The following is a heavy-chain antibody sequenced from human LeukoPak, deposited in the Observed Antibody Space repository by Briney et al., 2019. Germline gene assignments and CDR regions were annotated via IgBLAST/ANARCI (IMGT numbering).Heavy chain of an antibody. Sequence: SETLSLTCAVYGGSFSGYYWSWVRQPPGKGLEWIGEINHSGSTNYNPSLKSRVTISVDTSKNQFSLKLSSVTAADTAVYYCASTRARGNWGQGTLVTVSS. CDR3: ASTRARGN. V-gene: IGHV4-34*01. CDR2: INHSGST. J-gene: IGHJ4*02. CDR1: GGSFSGYY. D-gene: IGHD3-10*01.